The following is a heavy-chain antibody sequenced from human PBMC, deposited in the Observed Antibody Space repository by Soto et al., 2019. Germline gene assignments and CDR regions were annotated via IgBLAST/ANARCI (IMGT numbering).Heavy chain of an antibody. V-gene: IGHV4-34*01. CDR2: INHSGST. CDR1: GGSFSGYY. J-gene: IGHJ6*02. D-gene: IGHD5-12*01. CDR3: ARGRSIHGWLRGYGMDV. Sequence: QVQLQQWGAGLLKPSETLSLTSAVYGGSFSGYYWSWIRQPPGKGLEWIGEINHSGSTNYNPSLKGRVTISVDTPKNKFARKLSSVTAADTAVYYCARGRSIHGWLRGYGMDVWGQGTTVTVSS.